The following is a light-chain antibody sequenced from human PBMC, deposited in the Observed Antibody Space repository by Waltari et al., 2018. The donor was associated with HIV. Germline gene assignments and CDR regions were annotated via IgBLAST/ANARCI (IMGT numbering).Light chain of an antibody. CDR1: QSVSSSY. CDR3: QQDYYVPIT. Sequence: EIVMTQSPATLSLSPGERATLSCRASQSVSSSYLSWYQQKPGQAPRLLIYGASTRATGIPARFSGSGSWTDFTLTISSLQPEDFAVYYCQQDYYVPITFGQGTRLEIK. J-gene: IGKJ5*01. CDR2: GAS. V-gene: IGKV3D-7*01.